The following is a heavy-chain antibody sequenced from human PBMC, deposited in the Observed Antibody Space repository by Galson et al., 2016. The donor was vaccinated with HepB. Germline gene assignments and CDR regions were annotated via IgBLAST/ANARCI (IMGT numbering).Heavy chain of an antibody. V-gene: IGHV3-15*01. Sequence: SLRLSCAVSGFSFSNYAVSWVRQAPGKGLEWVGRIKSYTDGGTTEYAAPMKGRFTFSRDESNNRLYLQMNSLKTEDTAVYYCTTSSTRGYTYGPSAYWGRGTLVAVSS. D-gene: IGHD5-18*01. CDR3: TTSSTRGYTYGPSAY. CDR1: GFSFSNYA. CDR2: IKSYTDGGTT. J-gene: IGHJ4*02.